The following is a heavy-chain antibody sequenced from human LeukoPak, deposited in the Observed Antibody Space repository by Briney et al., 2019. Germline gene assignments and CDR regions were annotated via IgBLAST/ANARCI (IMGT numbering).Heavy chain of an antibody. J-gene: IGHJ4*02. CDR2: ISGSGGST. Sequence: GGSLRLSCAASGFTFSSYAMSWVRQAPGKGLGWVSAISGSGGSTYYADSVKGRFTISRDNSKNTLYLQMNSLRAEDTAVYYCVKLHGSSLDYWGQGTLVTVSS. V-gene: IGHV3-23*01. CDR3: VKLHGSSLDY. CDR1: GFTFSSYA. D-gene: IGHD6-13*01.